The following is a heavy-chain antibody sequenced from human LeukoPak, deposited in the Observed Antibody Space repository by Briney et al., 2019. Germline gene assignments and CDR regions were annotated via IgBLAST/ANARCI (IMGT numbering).Heavy chain of an antibody. CDR3: AGLGITMIGGV. D-gene: IGHD3-10*02. V-gene: IGHV3-48*03. CDR2: ISSSGSTI. J-gene: IGHJ6*04. CDR1: GFTFSSYE. Sequence: GSLRLSCAASGFTFSSYEMNWVRQAPGKGLEWVSYISSSGSTIYYADSVKGRFTISRDNAKNSLYLQMNSLRAEDTAVYYCAGLGITMIGGVWGKGTTVTISS.